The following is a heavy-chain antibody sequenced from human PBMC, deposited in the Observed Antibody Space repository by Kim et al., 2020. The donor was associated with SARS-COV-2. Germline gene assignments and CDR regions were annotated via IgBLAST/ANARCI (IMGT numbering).Heavy chain of an antibody. J-gene: IGHJ3*02. CDR2: ISSSSSYI. V-gene: IGHV3-21*01. Sequence: GGSLRLSCAASGFTFSSYSMNWVRQAPGKGLEWVSSISSSSSYIYYADSVKGRFTISRDNAKNSLYLQMNSLSAEDTAVYYCASLGYDSSGYYGPAFDIWGQGTIVTVSS. D-gene: IGHD3-22*01. CDR1: GFTFSSYS. CDR3: ASLGYDSSGYYGPAFDI.